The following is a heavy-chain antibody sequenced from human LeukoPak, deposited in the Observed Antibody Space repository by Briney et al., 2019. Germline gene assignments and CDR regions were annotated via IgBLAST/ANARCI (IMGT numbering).Heavy chain of an antibody. CDR2: ISYDGSYK. CDR1: GFTFSSYG. J-gene: IGHJ4*02. CDR3: ARGALYQYYLDYWG. Sequence: GGSLRLSCAASGFTFSSYGMHWVRQAPGKGLEWVAVISYDGSYKHDADSVKGRFTISRDNSKNTLYLQMNSLRAEDTAMYYCARGALYQYYLDYWGWGQGTLVTVSS. V-gene: IGHV3-30*03. D-gene: IGHD4-17*01.